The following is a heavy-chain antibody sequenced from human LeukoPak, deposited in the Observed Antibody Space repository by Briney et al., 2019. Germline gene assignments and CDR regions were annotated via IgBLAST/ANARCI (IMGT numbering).Heavy chain of an antibody. J-gene: IGHJ4*02. CDR2: IYPRDGST. CDR1: GYTFTSNY. Sequence: ASVKVSCKASGYTFTSNYIHWVRQAPGQGLEWMGMIYPRDGSTSYAQKFQGRVTVTRDTSTSTVLMELSGLRSEDTAVYYYARDQEGFDYWGQGTLVTVSS. V-gene: IGHV1-46*01. CDR3: ARDQEGFDY.